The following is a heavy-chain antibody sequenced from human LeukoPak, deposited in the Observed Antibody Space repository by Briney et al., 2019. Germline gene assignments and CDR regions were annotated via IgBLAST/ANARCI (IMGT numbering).Heavy chain of an antibody. CDR3: ARDQGGPVDY. CDR1: GFTFSTYW. J-gene: IGHJ4*02. V-gene: IGHV3-74*01. D-gene: IGHD2-15*01. Sequence: PGGSLRLSCAASGFTFSTYWMHWVRQDPGKGLVWVSRISSDASITSYANPVKGRFTISRDNAKNTLYLQMNSLRAEDTAVYYCARDQGGPVDYWGQGTLVTVSS. CDR2: ISSDASIT.